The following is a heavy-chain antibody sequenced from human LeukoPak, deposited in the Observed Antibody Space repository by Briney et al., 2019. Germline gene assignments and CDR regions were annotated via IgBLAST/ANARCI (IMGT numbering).Heavy chain of an antibody. V-gene: IGHV1-8*01. CDR2: MNPNSGNT. CDR3: ARGGSLEWLPYYYYYYGMDV. CDR1: GYTFTSYD. Sequence: RASVKVSCKASGYTFTSYDINWVRQATGQGLEWMGWMNPNSGNTGYAQKFQGRVTMTRNTSISTAYTELSSLRSEDTAVYYCARGGSLEWLPYYYYYYGMDVWAKGPRSPSP. D-gene: IGHD3-3*01. J-gene: IGHJ6*02.